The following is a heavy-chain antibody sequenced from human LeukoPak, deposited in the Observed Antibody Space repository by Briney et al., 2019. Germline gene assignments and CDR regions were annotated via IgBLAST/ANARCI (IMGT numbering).Heavy chain of an antibody. CDR2: INPNSGGT. CDR3: ARDLKAGRMLYYYYYMDV. CDR1: GYTFTGYY. J-gene: IGHJ6*03. V-gene: IGHV1-2*02. Sequence: ASVTVSCKASGYTFTGYYMHWVRQAPGQGLEWMGWINPNSGGTNYAQKFQGRVTMTRDTSISTAYMELSRLRSDDTAVYYCARDLKAGRMLYYYYYMDVWGKGTTVTVSS. D-gene: IGHD6-19*01.